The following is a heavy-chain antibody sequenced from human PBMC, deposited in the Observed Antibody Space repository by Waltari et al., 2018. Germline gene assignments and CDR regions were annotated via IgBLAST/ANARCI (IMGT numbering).Heavy chain of an antibody. D-gene: IGHD3-22*01. V-gene: IGHV4-4*07. CDR2: IYTSGST. Sequence: QVQLQESGPGLVKPSETLSLTCTVSGGSISSYSWRWIRQPAGKGLEWIGRIYTSGSTNYNPSLKSRVTMSGDTSKNQCSRKLSSVTAADTAVYYCARDKSYYYDSSGIDIWGQGTMVTVSS. CDR1: GGSISSYS. CDR3: ARDKSYYYDSSGIDI. J-gene: IGHJ3*02.